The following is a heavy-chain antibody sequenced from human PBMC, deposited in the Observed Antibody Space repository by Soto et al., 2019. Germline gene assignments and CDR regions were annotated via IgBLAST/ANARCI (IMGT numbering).Heavy chain of an antibody. CDR3: AKGVAVAGYDYGLDV. CDR2: ISSSGSTT. Sequence: QVQLVESGGGLVKSGGSLRLSCAASGFIFSNYYLTWIRQAPGRGLEWISYISSSGSTTDYADSVKGRFTISRDNSKKSLYLQMDFLRADDTAVYYCAKGVAVAGYDYGLDVWGQGTTVSVSS. V-gene: IGHV3-11*01. J-gene: IGHJ6*02. CDR1: GFIFSNYY. D-gene: IGHD6-19*01.